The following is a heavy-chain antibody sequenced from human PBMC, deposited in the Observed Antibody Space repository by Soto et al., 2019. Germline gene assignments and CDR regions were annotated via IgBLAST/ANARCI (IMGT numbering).Heavy chain of an antibody. CDR3: ARGAFGGVIVFFDY. D-gene: IGHD3-16*02. CDR1: GFTFSSYA. V-gene: IGHV3-30-3*01. Sequence: QVQLVESGGGVVQPGRSLRLSCAASGFTFSSYAMHWVRQAPGKGLEWVAVISYDGSNKYYADSVKGRFTISRDNSKNTLYLQMNSLRAEDTAVYYCARGAFGGVIVFFDYWGQGTLVTVSS. J-gene: IGHJ4*02. CDR2: ISYDGSNK.